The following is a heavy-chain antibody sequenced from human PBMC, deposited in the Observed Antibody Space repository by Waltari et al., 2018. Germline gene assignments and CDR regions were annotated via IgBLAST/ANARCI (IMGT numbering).Heavy chain of an antibody. D-gene: IGHD2-21*01. Sequence: EVQLLASGGGLVQPGGSLRLSCAASGSTFSSYAMSWVRQVPGEGLWGVTAMSGRGGSTDYADAVKGRFTISRDNSKNTLYLQMNSLRAEDTAVYYCAKVECCGGFNYFDYWGQGTLVTVSS. J-gene: IGHJ4*02. CDR1: GSTFSSYA. CDR3: AKVECCGGFNYFDY. CDR2: MSGRGGST. V-gene: IGHV3-23*01.